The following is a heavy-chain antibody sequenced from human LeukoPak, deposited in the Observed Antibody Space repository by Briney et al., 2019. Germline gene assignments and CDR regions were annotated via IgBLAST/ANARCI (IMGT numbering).Heavy chain of an antibody. J-gene: IGHJ4*02. Sequence: ASVKVSCKASGGTFSSYAISWVRQAPGQGHEWMGGIIPIFGTANYAQKFQGRVTITTDESTSTAYMELSSLRSEDTAVYYCASAGYCSSTSCYTLDYWGQGTLVTVSS. CDR1: GGTFSSYA. V-gene: IGHV1-69*05. CDR2: IIPIFGTA. CDR3: ASAGYCSSTSCYTLDY. D-gene: IGHD2-2*02.